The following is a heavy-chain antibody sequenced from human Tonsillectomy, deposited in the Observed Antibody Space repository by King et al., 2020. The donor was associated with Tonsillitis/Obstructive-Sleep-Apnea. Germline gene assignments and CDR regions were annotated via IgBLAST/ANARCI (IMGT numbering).Heavy chain of an antibody. V-gene: IGHV1-69*10. J-gene: IGHJ4*02. CDR1: GGTFSSYA. CDR3: ASLHRDGYNYAGPIFDY. D-gene: IGHD5-24*01. CDR2: IIPILGIA. Sequence: VQLVESGAEVKKPGSSVKVSCKASGGTFSSYAISWVRQAPGQGLEWMGGIIPILGIANYAQKFEGRVTITADKSTSTAYMELSSLRSEDTAVYYCASLHRDGYNYAGPIFDYWGQGTLVTVSS.